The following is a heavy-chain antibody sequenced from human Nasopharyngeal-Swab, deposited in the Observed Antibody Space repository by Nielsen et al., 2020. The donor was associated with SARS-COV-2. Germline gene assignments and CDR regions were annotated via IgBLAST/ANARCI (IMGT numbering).Heavy chain of an antibody. CDR3: ARVKGIAAANYYYGMDV. CDR2: IKHSGST. Sequence: SETLSLTCAVYGGSCSGYYWSWMRQPTGKGLEWIGEIKHSGSTNYNPSLKSRVTISVDTSKNQFSLKLSSVTAADTAVYYCARVKGIAAANYYYGMDVWGQGTTVTVSS. J-gene: IGHJ6*02. D-gene: IGHD6-13*01. V-gene: IGHV4-34*01. CDR1: GGSCSGYY.